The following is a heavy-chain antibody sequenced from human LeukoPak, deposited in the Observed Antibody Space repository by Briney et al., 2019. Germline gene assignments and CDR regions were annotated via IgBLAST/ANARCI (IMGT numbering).Heavy chain of an antibody. CDR1: GFTLPYG. V-gene: IGHV3-23*01. CDR3: AKDGGEYYDILTGYYPRLYYMDV. J-gene: IGHJ6*03. Sequence: GGTLRLSCVVSGFTLPYGMSWVRQAPGKGLEWVSYVSATGYTTSYADSVKGRFTISRDNAKNSLYLQMNSLRAEDTAVYYCAKDGGEYYDILTGYYPRLYYMDVWGKGTTVTISS. D-gene: IGHD3-9*01. CDR2: VSATGYTT.